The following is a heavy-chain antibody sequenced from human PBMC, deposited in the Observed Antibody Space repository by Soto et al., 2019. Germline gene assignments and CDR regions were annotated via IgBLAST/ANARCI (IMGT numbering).Heavy chain of an antibody. J-gene: IGHJ5*02. CDR1: GFTFSSYG. D-gene: IGHD5-12*01. V-gene: IGHV3-33*01. CDR3: ARGHGVATTMGWFDP. Sequence: QVLLVESGGGVVQPGRSLRLSCAASGFTFSSYGMHWVRQAPGKGLEWVAVIYYDGSNKYYADSVKGRFTISRDNSKKMLYLQLNSLSAEDTAVYYCARGHGVATTMGWFDPWGQGTPVTVSS. CDR2: IYYDGSNK.